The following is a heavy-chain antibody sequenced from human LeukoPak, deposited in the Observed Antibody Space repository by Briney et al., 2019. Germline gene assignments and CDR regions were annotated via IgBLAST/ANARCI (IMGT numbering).Heavy chain of an antibody. D-gene: IGHD3-22*01. CDR2: IWYDGSSK. V-gene: IGHV3-30*02. J-gene: IGHJ3*02. CDR1: GFTFSSYG. Sequence: GGSLRLSCVASGFTFSSYGMHWGRQAPAKGLEGVTFIWYDGSSKHYADSVKGRSTISRDNSKNTLYLQMNSLRAEDTAVYYCTKDPANYYDSSGSDAFDIWGQGTMVTVSS. CDR3: TKDPANYYDSSGSDAFDI.